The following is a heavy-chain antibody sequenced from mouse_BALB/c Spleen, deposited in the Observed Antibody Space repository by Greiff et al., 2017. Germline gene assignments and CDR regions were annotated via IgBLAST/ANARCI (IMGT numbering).Heavy chain of an antibody. CDR3: TRSYYGSSYRFDY. Sequence: VQLQQSGTVLARPGASVKMSCKASGYTFTSYWMHWVKQRPGQGLEWIGAIYPGNSDTSYNQKFKGKAKLTAVTSTSTAYMELSSLTNEDSAVYYCTRSYYGSSYRFDYWGQGTTRTVSS. CDR2: IYPGNSDT. J-gene: IGHJ2*01. V-gene: IGHV1-5*01. CDR1: GYTFTSYW. D-gene: IGHD1-1*01.